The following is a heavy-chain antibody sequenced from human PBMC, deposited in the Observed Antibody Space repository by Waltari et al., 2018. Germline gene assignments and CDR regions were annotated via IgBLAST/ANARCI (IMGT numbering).Heavy chain of an antibody. CDR2: IKSDGSAT. D-gene: IGHD1-26*01. J-gene: IGHJ5*02. Sequence: VHLVESGGDLVQPGGYLGLSWEAHGFHFRTFWVHWVRQVLGKVLGLVSRIKSDGSATSYADSFEGRFTISRDNAKNTVYLQMNSLRAEDTAVYHCASDVHSGSYGWFDPWGQGTLVTVSS. CDR1: GFHFRTFW. CDR3: ASDVHSGSYGWFDP. V-gene: IGHV3-74*01.